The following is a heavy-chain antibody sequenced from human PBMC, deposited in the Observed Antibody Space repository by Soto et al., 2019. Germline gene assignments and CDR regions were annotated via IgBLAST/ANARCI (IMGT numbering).Heavy chain of an antibody. J-gene: IGHJ5*02. CDR2: IYATGTT. CDR1: GASISGFY. Sequence: QVQLQESGPGLVKPSETLSLTCTVSGASISGFYWSWIRKSAGKGLEWIGRIYATGTTDYNPSLKSRVIMSVDTSKKQCSLKLRSVSAADTAVYYCVRGGTKTLRDWFDPWGQGISVTVSS. D-gene: IGHD1-1*01. V-gene: IGHV4-4*07. CDR3: VRGGTKTLRDWFDP.